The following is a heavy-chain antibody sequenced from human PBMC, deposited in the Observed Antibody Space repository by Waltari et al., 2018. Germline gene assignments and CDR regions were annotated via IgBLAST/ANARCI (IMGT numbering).Heavy chain of an antibody. Sequence: EVQLLESGGGLVQPGGSLRLSCAASGFTFSSYAMSWVRQAPGKGLEWVSVIYSGGSTYYADSVKGRFTISRDNSKNTLYLQMNSLRAEDTAVYYCIAENNWNYWGQGTLVTVSS. D-gene: IGHD1-20*01. CDR1: GFTFSSYA. CDR2: IYSGGST. J-gene: IGHJ4*02. CDR3: IAENNWNY. V-gene: IGHV3-23*03.